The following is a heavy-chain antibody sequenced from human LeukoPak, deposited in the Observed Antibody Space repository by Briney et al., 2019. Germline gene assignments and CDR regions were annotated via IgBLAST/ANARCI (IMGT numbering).Heavy chain of an antibody. CDR2: ISSSGSTI. CDR1: GFTFSSYE. V-gene: IGHV3-48*03. J-gene: IGHJ4*02. CDR3: ARDSYYYDSSGYLGLFDY. D-gene: IGHD3-22*01. Sequence: WGSLRLSCAASGFTFSSYEMNWVRQAPGKGLEWVSYISSSGSTIYYADSVKGRFTISRDNAKNSLYLQMNSLRAEDTAVYYCARDSYYYDSSGYLGLFDYWGQGTLVTVSS.